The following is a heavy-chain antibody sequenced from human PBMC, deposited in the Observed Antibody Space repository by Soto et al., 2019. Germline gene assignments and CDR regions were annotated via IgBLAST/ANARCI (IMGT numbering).Heavy chain of an antibody. CDR3: ANLQAVAGSFDY. Sequence: PGGCLTLSCAASGFTFSSYGLHWVRQAPGKGLEWVAVISYDGSNKYYADSVKGRCTIYRDNSKNTLYLQMNSLRAEDTAVYYCANLQAVAGSFDYWGQGTLVTV. J-gene: IGHJ4*02. CDR2: ISYDGSNK. D-gene: IGHD6-19*01. V-gene: IGHV3-30*18. CDR1: GFTFSSYG.